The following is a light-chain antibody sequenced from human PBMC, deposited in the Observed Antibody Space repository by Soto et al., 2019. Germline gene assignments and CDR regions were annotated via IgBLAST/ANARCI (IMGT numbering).Light chain of an antibody. CDR2: AAS. V-gene: IGKV1-39*01. Sequence: DIQMTQSPSSLSASVGDRVTITCRASQSITNYLNWYQQKPGKAPDLLIYAASSLQSGVPSRFSGSGSGTDFTLTISSLQPEDFVTYFCQQTYTTPRIFGRGTNVEI. CDR3: QQTYTTPRI. CDR1: QSITNY. J-gene: IGKJ4*01.